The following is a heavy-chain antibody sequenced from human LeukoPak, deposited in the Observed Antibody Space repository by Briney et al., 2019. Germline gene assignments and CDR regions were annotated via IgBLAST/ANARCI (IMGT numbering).Heavy chain of an antibody. V-gene: IGHV4-4*07. CDR2: IYASGGT. Sequence: PSETLSLTCTVSGGSITSYYWSWIRQPAGKGLEWIGRIYASGGTNYSPSLKSRVTMSIDTSKNQFSLKLSSVTAADTAVYYCARGSAAAGIDYWGQGTLVTVSS. J-gene: IGHJ4*02. CDR1: GGSITSYY. CDR3: ARGSAAAGIDY. D-gene: IGHD6-13*01.